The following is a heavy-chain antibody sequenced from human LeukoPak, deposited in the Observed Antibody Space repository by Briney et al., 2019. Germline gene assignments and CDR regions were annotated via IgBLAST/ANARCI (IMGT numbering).Heavy chain of an antibody. CDR3: ARDFRGGIAAAGTGYFQH. J-gene: IGHJ1*01. CDR2: INPNSGGT. V-gene: IGHV1-2*02. Sequence: ASVKVSCKASGYTFTGYYMHWVRQAPGQGLEWMGWINPNSGGTNYAQKFQGRVTMTRDTSISTAYMELSRLRSDDTAVYYCARDFRGGIAAAGTGYFQHWGQGTLVTVSS. D-gene: IGHD6-13*01. CDR1: GYTFTGYY.